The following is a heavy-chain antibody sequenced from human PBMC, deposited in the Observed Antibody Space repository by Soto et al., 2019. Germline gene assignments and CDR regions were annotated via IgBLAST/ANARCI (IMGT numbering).Heavy chain of an antibody. CDR1: GFTFSSYA. V-gene: IGHV3-23*01. CDR3: AKGGGYSSSWYYFDY. CDR2: ISGSGGST. Sequence: GGSLRLSCAASGFTFSSYAMGWVRQAPGKGLEWVSAISGSGGSTYYADSVKGRFTISRDNSKNTLYLQMNSLRAEDTAVYYCAKGGGYSSSWYYFDYWGQGTLVTVSS. J-gene: IGHJ4*02. D-gene: IGHD6-13*01.